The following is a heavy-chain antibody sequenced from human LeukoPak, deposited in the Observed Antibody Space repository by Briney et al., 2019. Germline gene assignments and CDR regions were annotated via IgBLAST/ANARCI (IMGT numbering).Heavy chain of an antibody. CDR2: INPSGGST. Sequence: ASVKVSCKASGYTFTSYYMHWVRQAPGQGLEWMGIINPSGGSTSYAQKFQGRVTMTRDMSTSTVYMELSSLRSDDTAVYYCAREPNSATWDYWGQGTLVTVS. J-gene: IGHJ4*02. CDR3: AREPNSATWDY. D-gene: IGHD1-7*01. V-gene: IGHV1-46*01. CDR1: GYTFTSYY.